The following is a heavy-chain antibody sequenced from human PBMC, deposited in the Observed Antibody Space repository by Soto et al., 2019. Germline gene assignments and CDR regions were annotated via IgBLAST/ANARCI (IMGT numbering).Heavy chain of an antibody. CDR1: GGSIRSGGYY. V-gene: IGHV4-31*03. CDR3: ARDRLMATAGTARHYFGLDV. D-gene: IGHD5-18*01. J-gene: IGHJ6*02. Sequence: PSETLSLTCTVSGGSIRSGGYYWSWVRQNPRKGLEWIGNIYYSGNTYYNPSLKSRLTISVDTSKNQFSLNLSCVTAPDTAVYYCARDRLMATAGTARHYFGLDVWGQGTTVTVSS. CDR2: IYYSGNT.